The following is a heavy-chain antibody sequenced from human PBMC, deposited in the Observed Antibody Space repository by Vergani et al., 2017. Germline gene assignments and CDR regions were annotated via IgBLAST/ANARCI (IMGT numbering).Heavy chain of an antibody. J-gene: IGHJ6*02. CDR3: ARGLIRAYYDFWSPIGGMDV. CDR1: GFTFSSYG. Sequence: QVQLVESGGGVVQPGRSLRLSCAASGFTFSSYGMHWVRQAPGKGLEWVAVISYDGSNKYYADSVKGRFTISRDNSKNTLYLQMNSLRAEDTAVYYCARGLIRAYYDFWSPIGGMDVWGQGTTVTVSS. CDR2: ISYDGSNK. D-gene: IGHD3-3*01. V-gene: IGHV3-30*03.